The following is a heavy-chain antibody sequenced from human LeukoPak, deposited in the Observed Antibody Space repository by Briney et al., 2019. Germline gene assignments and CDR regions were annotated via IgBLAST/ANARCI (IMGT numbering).Heavy chain of an antibody. CDR1: GFTFSSYA. J-gene: IGHJ6*03. V-gene: IGHV3-23*01. Sequence: GGSLRLSCAASGFTFSSYAMSWVRQAPGKGLEWVSAISGSGGSTYYADSVKGRFTISRDNSKNTLYLQMNSLRAEDTAVYYCAKGVYGDYGLGYYYYYYMDVWGKGTTVTISS. CDR3: AKGVYGDYGLGYYYYYYMDV. D-gene: IGHD4-17*01. CDR2: ISGSGGST.